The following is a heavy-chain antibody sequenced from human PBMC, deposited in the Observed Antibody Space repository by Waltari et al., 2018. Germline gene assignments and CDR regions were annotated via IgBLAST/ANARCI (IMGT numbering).Heavy chain of an antibody. CDR3: ARWVPVYCSGGSCYPY. Sequence: QLQLQESGPGLVKPSETLSLTCTVSGGSISSSSYYWGWIRQPPGKGLEWIGSIYYSGSTYYNTSLKSRVTISLDTSKNQSSLKLSSVTAADTAVYYCARWVPVYCSGGSCYPYWGQGTLVTVSS. V-gene: IGHV4-39*07. D-gene: IGHD2-15*01. CDR2: IYYSGST. J-gene: IGHJ4*02. CDR1: GGSISSSSYY.